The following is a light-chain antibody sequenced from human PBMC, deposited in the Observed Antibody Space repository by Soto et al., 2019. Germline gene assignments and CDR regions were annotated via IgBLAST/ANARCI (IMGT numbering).Light chain of an antibody. J-gene: IGLJ2*01. V-gene: IGLV2-8*01. CDR2: DVS. Sequence: QSALTQPPSASGSPGQSVTISCTGTSSDVGGYKYVSWYQHHPGKAPKLMIHDVSERPSGVPDRFSGSKSGNTASLTVSGXQAXXXXXXYCTSYAGSNNFVVFGGGTKLTFL. CDR3: TSYAGSNNFVV. CDR1: SSDVGGYKY.